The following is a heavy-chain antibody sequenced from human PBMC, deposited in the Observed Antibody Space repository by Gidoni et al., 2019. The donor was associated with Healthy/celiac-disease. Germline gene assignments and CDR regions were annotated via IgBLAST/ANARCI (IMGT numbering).Heavy chain of an antibody. D-gene: IGHD2-15*01. CDR3: AKDGYCSGGSCRYYYYYGMDV. CDR1: GFNFRSYG. Sequence: QVQLVESGGGVVQPGRSLSLSCAASGFNFRSYGMHWVRQAPGKGPEWVAVISYDGSNKYYADSVKGRFTISRDNSKNTLYLQMNSLRAEDTAVYYCAKDGYCSGGSCRYYYYYGMDVWGQGTTVTVSS. J-gene: IGHJ6*02. V-gene: IGHV3-30*18. CDR2: ISYDGSNK.